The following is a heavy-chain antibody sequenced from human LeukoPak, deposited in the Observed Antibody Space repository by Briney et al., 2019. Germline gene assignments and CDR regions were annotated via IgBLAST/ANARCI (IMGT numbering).Heavy chain of an antibody. CDR2: IYTSGST. D-gene: IGHD6-19*01. V-gene: IGHV4-4*07. CDR3: ARVQWLVRSAYYYYYMDV. CDR1: GGSISSYY. J-gene: IGHJ6*03. Sequence: SETLSLTCTVSGGSISSYYWSWIRQPAGKGLEWIGHIYTSGSTNYNPSLKSRVTMSVDTSKNQFSLKLSSVTAADTAVYYCARVQWLVRSAYYYYYMDVWGKGTTVTVSS.